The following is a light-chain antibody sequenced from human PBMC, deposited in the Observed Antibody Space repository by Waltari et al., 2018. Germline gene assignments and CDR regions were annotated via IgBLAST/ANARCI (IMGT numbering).Light chain of an antibody. CDR1: QSISGW. CDR3: QQYNTHFYT. V-gene: IGKV1-5*01. Sequence: DIQMTQSPSTLSASVGDTVTVPCRASQSISGWLAWYQQTPGKAPKLLIYDASSLESGVPSRFSGSGSGTEFTLTISSLQPDDFATYYCQQYNTHFYTFGQGTKLEIK. CDR2: DAS. J-gene: IGKJ2*01.